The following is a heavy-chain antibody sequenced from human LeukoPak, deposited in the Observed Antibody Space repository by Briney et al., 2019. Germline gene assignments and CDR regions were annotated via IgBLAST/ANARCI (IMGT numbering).Heavy chain of an antibody. V-gene: IGHV3-23*01. CDR1: GFSFSSFA. J-gene: IGHJ5*02. Sequence: PGRSLRLSCAASGFSFSSFAMTWVRQAPGEGLEWVSSITGGHYPTYHTDSVKGRFTISRDNSKNTLYLQMNSLRADDTAVYYCTKDPNGDYVGAFDPWGQGTLVTVSS. CDR3: TKDPNGDYVGAFDP. CDR2: ITGGHYPT. D-gene: IGHD4-17*01.